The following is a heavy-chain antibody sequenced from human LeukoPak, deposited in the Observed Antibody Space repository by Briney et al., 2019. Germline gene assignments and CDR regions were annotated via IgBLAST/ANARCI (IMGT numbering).Heavy chain of an antibody. CDR1: GFTFSSYS. CDR2: ISSGSSYI. J-gene: IGHJ6*03. V-gene: IGHV3-21*01. Sequence: PGGSLRLSCAASGFTFSSYSMNWVRQAPGKGLEWVSSISSGSSYIYYADSVKGRFTISRDNAKNSLYLQMNSLRAEDTAVYYCARGGSYGPSTAYYYYMDVWGKGTTVTVSS. D-gene: IGHD5-18*01. CDR3: ARGGSYGPSTAYYYYMDV.